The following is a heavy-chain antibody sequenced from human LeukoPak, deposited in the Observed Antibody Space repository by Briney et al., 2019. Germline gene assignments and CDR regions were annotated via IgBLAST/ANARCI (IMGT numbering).Heavy chain of an antibody. CDR3: ARGGSSWFSY. Sequence: PGGSLRLPCAASGFTFSSYSMTWVRQAPGKGLEWISYIHDGGSPIYYADSVKGRFTVSRDNAKNSLYLQMNSLRAEDTAVYYCARGGSSWFSYWGQGTLVTVSS. V-gene: IGHV3-48*01. D-gene: IGHD6-13*01. CDR1: GFTFSSYS. CDR2: IHDGGSPI. J-gene: IGHJ4*02.